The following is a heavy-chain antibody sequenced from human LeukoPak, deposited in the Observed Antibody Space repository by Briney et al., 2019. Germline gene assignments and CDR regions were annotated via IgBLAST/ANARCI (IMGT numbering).Heavy chain of an antibody. CDR3: ATKSRTFAFDI. J-gene: IGHJ3*02. Sequence: PGGSLRLSCAASGFTFDDYAMHWVRQAPGKGLEWVSGISWNSGSIGYADSVKGRFTISRDNSKNTLYLQMNSLRAEDTAVYSCATKSRTFAFDIWGQGTMVTVSS. CDR2: ISWNSGSI. CDR1: GFTFDDYA. V-gene: IGHV3-9*01. D-gene: IGHD2-8*01.